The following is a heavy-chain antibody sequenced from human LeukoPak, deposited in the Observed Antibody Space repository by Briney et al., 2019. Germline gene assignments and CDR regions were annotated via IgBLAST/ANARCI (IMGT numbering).Heavy chain of an antibody. CDR2: IYTSGST. CDR1: GGSISSGSYY. J-gene: IGHJ4*02. D-gene: IGHD3-10*01. Sequence: PSETLSLTCTVSGGSISSGSYYWSWIRQPAGKGLEWIGRIYTSGSTNYNPSLKSRVIISVDTSKNQFSLELSSVTAADTAVYYCARDARVQKWFGEVIMTTTYYFDDWGQGTLVTVSS. CDR3: ARDARVQKWFGEVIMTTTYYFDD. V-gene: IGHV4-61*02.